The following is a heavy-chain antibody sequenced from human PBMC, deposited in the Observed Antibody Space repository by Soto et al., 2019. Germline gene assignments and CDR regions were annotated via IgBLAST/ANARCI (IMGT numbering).Heavy chain of an antibody. V-gene: IGHV3-23*01. CDR3: AKALDFYYENWFDP. CDR1: GFTFSSAA. J-gene: IGHJ5*02. D-gene: IGHD1-26*01. CDR2: ISGSDSRT. Sequence: GGSLRLSCAASGFTFSSAAMNWVRQAPGKGLEWVSIISGSDSRTYYADSVKGRFTISRDKSKNTLYLEMNSVSAEDTAVYYCAKALDFYYENWFDPWGQGTLVTVSS.